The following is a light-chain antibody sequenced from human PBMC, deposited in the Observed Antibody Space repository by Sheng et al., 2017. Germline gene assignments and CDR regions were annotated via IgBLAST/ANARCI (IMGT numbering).Light chain of an antibody. CDR2: GAS. CDR3: QQYNNWPPYS. CDR1: QSVSFN. Sequence: EIVMTQSPATLSVSPGERATLSCRASQSVSFNLAWYQQRPGQVPRLLIYGASTRVTGIPARFSGSGSGTEFTLTITSLQSEDSAVYYCQQYNNWPPYSFGPGDRSW. J-gene: IGKJ2*03. V-gene: IGKV3-15*01.